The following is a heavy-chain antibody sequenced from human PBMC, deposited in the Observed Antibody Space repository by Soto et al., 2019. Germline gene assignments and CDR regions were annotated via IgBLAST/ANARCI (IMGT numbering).Heavy chain of an antibody. Sequence: PSETLSLTCTVSGGSISSYYWSWIRQPPGKGLEWIGYIYYSGSTNYNPSLKRRVTISVDTSKNQFSLKLSSVTAADTAVYYCARDRLSRRDGYNSPMTYYYYGMDVWGQGTTVTVSS. CDR1: GGSISSYY. D-gene: IGHD5-12*01. J-gene: IGHJ6*02. CDR3: ARDRLSRRDGYNSPMTYYYYGMDV. V-gene: IGHV4-59*01. CDR2: IYYSGST.